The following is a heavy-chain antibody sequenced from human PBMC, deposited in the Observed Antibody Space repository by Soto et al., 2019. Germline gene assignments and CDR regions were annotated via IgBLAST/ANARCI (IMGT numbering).Heavy chain of an antibody. J-gene: IGHJ3*02. Sequence: GGSLRLSCAASGFTVSSNYMSWVRQAPGKGLEWVSVIYSGGSTYYADSVKGRFTISRDNSKNTLYLQMNSLRAEDTAVYYCARVPDDYGDHGVAFDIWGQGTMVTVSS. D-gene: IGHD4-17*01. CDR3: ARVPDDYGDHGVAFDI. CDR1: GFTVSSNY. V-gene: IGHV3-53*01. CDR2: IYSGGST.